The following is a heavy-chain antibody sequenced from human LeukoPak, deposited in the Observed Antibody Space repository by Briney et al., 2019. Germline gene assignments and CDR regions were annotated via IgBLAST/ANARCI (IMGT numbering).Heavy chain of an antibody. Sequence: GGSLRLSCAASGFTFSSYGMHWVRQAPAKGLEWVAFISYAGSNKYYADSVRGRFTISRDNSKNTLYLQMDSLRVEDTAVYHCAKGLGVGVAFYYYGMDVWGQGAAVTVSS. CDR3: AKGLGVGVAFYYYGMDV. CDR1: GFTFSSYG. J-gene: IGHJ6*02. CDR2: ISYAGSNK. D-gene: IGHD1-26*01. V-gene: IGHV3-30*18.